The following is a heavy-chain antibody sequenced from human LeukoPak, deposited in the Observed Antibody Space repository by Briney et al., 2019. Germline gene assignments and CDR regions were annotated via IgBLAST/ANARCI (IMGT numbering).Heavy chain of an antibody. CDR3: VRGHLWLEN. J-gene: IGHJ4*02. CDR1: GLTLSNFW. Sequence: GGSLRLSCVASGLTLSNFWMTWVRQAPGKGLEWVASINQDGGEEYYVDSVKGRFIFSRDNAKNSVYLQMDSLRAEETAVYSCVRGHLWLENWGQGTLVTVSS. V-gene: IGHV3-7*03. D-gene: IGHD3-3*02. CDR2: INQDGGEE.